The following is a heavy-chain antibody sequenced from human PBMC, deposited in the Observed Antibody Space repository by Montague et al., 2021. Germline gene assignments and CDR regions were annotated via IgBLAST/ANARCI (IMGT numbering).Heavy chain of an antibody. CDR3: ARAEDYYGSGSYLGFDX. D-gene: IGHD3-10*01. CDR2: IFYSGNT. J-gene: IGHJ4*02. CDR1: GGSISSGGYY. V-gene: IGHV4-31*03. Sequence: NLSLTCTVSGGSISSGGYYWSWIRQLPGKGLEWIGYIFYSGNTYYNPSLKSRVTISVDTSKNQFSLKLSSVTAADTAVYYCARAEDYYGSGSYLGFDXWGQGTLVTVSS.